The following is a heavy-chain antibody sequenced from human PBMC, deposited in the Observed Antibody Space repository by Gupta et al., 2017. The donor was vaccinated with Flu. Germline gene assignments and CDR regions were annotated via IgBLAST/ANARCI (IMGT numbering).Heavy chain of an antibody. CDR3: ARALYDGLAKDSSGWDFDY. Sequence: QVQLVQSGAEVKKPGASVKVSCKASGYTFTSYGISWVRQAPGQGLEWMGGISAYNGNTNYEQKLQGRVTMTTDTSTRKAYMERRSLRADDTAVYYWARALYDGLAKDSSGWDFDYWGQGTLVTVSS. CDR1: GYTFTSYG. CDR2: ISAYNGNT. J-gene: IGHJ4*02. D-gene: IGHD6-19*01. V-gene: IGHV1-18*01.